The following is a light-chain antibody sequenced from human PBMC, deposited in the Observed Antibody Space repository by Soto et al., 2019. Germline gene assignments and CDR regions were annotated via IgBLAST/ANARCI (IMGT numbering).Light chain of an antibody. V-gene: IGKV3-20*01. Sequence: EIVLTQSPGTLSLSPGERATLSCRASQSVSSSYLAWYQQKSGQAPRLLIYGASSRATGIPDRFSGSGSGTDFTLTISRLEPEDFAVYYCQQYNKWPPYTFGQGTKLEIK. CDR2: GAS. J-gene: IGKJ2*01. CDR1: QSVSSSY. CDR3: QQYNKWPPYT.